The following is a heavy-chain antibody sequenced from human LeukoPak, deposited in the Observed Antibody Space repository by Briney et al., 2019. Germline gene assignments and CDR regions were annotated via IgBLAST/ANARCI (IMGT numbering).Heavy chain of an antibody. Sequence: SETLSLTCAVYGGSFSGYYWSWIRQPPGKGLEWIGEINHSGSTNYNPSLKSRVTISVDTSKNQFSLKLSSVTAADTAVYYCARRSSSWNRGFWFDPWGQGTLVTVSS. CDR3: ARRSSSWNRGFWFDP. V-gene: IGHV4-34*01. CDR1: GGSFSGYY. CDR2: INHSGST. D-gene: IGHD6-13*01. J-gene: IGHJ5*02.